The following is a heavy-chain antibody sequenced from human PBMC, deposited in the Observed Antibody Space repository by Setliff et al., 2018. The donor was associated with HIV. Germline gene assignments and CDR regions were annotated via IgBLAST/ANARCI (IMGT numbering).Heavy chain of an antibody. CDR2: IKSRTDGETT. J-gene: IGHJ4*02. CDR1: GFTFSSYA. V-gene: IGHV3-15*01. Sequence: PGGSLRLSCAASGFTFSSYAMSWVRQAPGKGLEWVGRIKSRTDGETTDYAAPVQGRFFISRDDSKNALFLQIDSLKTEDTAVYYCTTGYTSAPHDNYWGQGTLVTVSS. CDR3: TTGYTSAPHDNY. D-gene: IGHD6-25*01.